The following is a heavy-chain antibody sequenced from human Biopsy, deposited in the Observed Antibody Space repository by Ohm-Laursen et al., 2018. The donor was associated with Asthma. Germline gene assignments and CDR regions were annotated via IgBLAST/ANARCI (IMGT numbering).Heavy chain of an antibody. CDR3: ARAVDYSHYYGIDV. CDR1: GYTFNSAG. Sequence: VSSVKVSCKTSGYTFNSAGIIWVRQAPGQGLEWMGWISVYNGNTKVAQKLQDRVTMITDTSTSTAYMELRSLRSDDTAVYFCARAVDYSHYYGIDVWGQGTTVTVS. V-gene: IGHV1-18*01. J-gene: IGHJ6*02. CDR2: ISVYNGNT. D-gene: IGHD3-10*01.